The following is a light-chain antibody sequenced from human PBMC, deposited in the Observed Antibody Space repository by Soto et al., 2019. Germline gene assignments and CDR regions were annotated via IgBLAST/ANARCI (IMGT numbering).Light chain of an antibody. J-gene: IGKJ1*01. CDR3: QQYGSSQT. CDR2: GAS. Sequence: EIVFTQSPFTLSLSPCEIASLSCRASQSVSSSYLAWYQQKPGQAPRLLIYGASTRATGIPGRFSGSGSGTDFTLTISRLEPEDFAVYYCQQYGSSQTFGQGTKVDIK. V-gene: IGKV3-20*01. CDR1: QSVSSSY.